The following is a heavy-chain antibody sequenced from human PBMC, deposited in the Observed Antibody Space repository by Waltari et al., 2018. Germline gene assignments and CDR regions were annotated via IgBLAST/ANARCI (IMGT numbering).Heavy chain of an antibody. Sequence: EVQLVESGGGLVQPGGSLRLSCAASGFTFSSYSMNWVSQAPGKGLEWGSYISSSSSTIYYADSVKGRFTISRDNAKNSLYLQMNSLRAEDTAVYYCARGPYYDFWSGYIWDDYFDYWGQGTLVTVSS. V-gene: IGHV3-48*01. CDR1: GFTFSSYS. CDR3: ARGPYYDFWSGYIWDDYFDY. CDR2: ISSSSSTI. D-gene: IGHD3-3*01. J-gene: IGHJ4*02.